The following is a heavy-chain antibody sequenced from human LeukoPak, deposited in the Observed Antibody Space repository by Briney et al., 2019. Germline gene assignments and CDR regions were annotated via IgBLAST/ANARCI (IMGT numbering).Heavy chain of an antibody. CDR2: ISSSSSYI. CDR1: GFPFSSYS. CDR3: ARDFWSGYPVDY. Sequence: GGSLRLSCAASGFPFSSYSMNWVRQAPGKGLEWVSSISSSSSYIYYADSVKGRFTISRDNAKNSLYLQMNSLRAEDTAVYYCARDFWSGYPVDYWGQGTLVTVSS. D-gene: IGHD3-3*01. V-gene: IGHV3-21*04. J-gene: IGHJ4*02.